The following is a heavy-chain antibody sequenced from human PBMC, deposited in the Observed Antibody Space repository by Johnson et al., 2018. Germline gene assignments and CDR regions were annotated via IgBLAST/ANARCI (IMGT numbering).Heavy chain of an antibody. V-gene: IGHV3-30*03. CDR3: ARDRNGGGWTDDAFDI. CDR1: GFTFSSYG. J-gene: IGHJ3*02. CDR2: ISYDGSNK. Sequence: QVQLVQSGGGVVQPGRSLRLSCAASGFTFSSYGMHWVRQAPGKGLEWVAVISYDGSNKYYADSVKGRFTISRDNSKNTLYLQMNSLRAEDTAVYYCARDRNGGGWTDDAFDIWGQGTMVTVSS. D-gene: IGHD1-1*01.